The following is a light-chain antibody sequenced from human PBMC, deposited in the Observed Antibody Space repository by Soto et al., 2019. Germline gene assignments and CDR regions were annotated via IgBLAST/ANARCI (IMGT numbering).Light chain of an antibody. V-gene: IGKV3-20*01. J-gene: IGKJ1*01. CDR2: GAS. Sequence: EIVLTQSPGTLSLSPGERATLSCRASQSISSSYLAWYQQKPGQAPRLLIYGASYRATGIPDRFSGSGSGTDFTLTISRLEPEDLAVYYCQQYASSPRTFGQGTKVEIK. CDR1: QSISSSY. CDR3: QQYASSPRT.